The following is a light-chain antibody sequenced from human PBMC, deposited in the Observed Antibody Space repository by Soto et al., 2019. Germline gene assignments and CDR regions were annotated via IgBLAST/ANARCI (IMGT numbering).Light chain of an antibody. Sequence: EIVLTQSPATLSLSPGDRATLSCRASQRVSSYLAWYQQKPGQTPRLLIYDASSRATGIPDRFSGSGSGTDFTLTISRLEPEDFAVFHCQHYDSLPITFGQGTRLE. J-gene: IGKJ5*01. V-gene: IGKV3-20*01. CDR2: DAS. CDR1: QRVSSY. CDR3: QHYDSLPIT.